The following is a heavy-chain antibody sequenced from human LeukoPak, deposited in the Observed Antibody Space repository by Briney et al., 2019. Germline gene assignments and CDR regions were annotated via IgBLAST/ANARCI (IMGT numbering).Heavy chain of an antibody. CDR1: GYIFTSYY. D-gene: IGHD3-16*01. Sequence: ASVKVSCKTSGYIFTSYYLHWGRQAPGQGLEWLGVVYPSAGTSDTAQRFRARITLSDDTSTSTVYMELRSLKSEDTAIYFCVREYHGGYFDFWGQGTLVTVSS. CDR2: VYPSAGTS. CDR3: VREYHGGYFDF. J-gene: IGHJ4*02. V-gene: IGHV1-46*03.